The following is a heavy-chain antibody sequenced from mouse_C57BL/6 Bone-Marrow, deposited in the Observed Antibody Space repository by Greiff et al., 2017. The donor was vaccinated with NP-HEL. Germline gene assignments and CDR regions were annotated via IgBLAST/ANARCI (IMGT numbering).Heavy chain of an antibody. CDR1: GYTFTSYW. Sequence: QVQLQQPGAELVRPGTSVKLSCKASGYTFTSYWMHWVKQRPGQGLEWIGVIDPSDSYTNYNQKFKGKATLTVDTSSSTAYMQLSSLTSEDSAVYYGARFGYYDYDEVLDYWGQGTTLTVSS. D-gene: IGHD2-4*01. V-gene: IGHV1-59*01. CDR3: ARFGYYDYDEVLDY. CDR2: IDPSDSYT. J-gene: IGHJ2*01.